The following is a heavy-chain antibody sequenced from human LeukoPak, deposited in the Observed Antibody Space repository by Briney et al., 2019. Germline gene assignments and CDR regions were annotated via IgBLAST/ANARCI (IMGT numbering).Heavy chain of an antibody. CDR2: INHLGGT. D-gene: IGHD1-14*01. CDR1: GESFNDHY. V-gene: IGHV4-34*01. J-gene: IGHJ4*02. Sequence: SETLSLTCAVYGESFNDHYWNWIRQPPGKRLEWIGEINHLGGTNYNPSLKSRVALSVDTSKNQFSLRLNSVNDADTATYYCARSLTGTYGFAFWSQGTPVLVST. CDR3: ARSLTGTYGFAF.